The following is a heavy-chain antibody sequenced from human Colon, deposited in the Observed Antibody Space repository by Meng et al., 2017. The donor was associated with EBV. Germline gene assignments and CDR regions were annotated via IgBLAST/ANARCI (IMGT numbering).Heavy chain of an antibody. V-gene: IGHV4-34*01. CDR1: GGSFSGNF. CDR3: ARDPAQEDFDTSGYMYDS. D-gene: IGHD3-22*01. CDR2: IHHSGST. J-gene: IGHJ5*01. Sequence: QVHLHQGGAGLFKPSEHLSLTCAVFGGSFSGNFWTWIRQSPGEGLEWIGEIHHSGSTKYNPSLKNRVSISLDTTKKQFSLQLTSVTAADTAVYFCARDPAQEDFDTSGYMYDSWGPGTLVTVSS.